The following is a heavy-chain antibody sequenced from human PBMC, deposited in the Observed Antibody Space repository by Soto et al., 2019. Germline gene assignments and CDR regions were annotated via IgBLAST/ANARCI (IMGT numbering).Heavy chain of an antibody. V-gene: IGHV1-3*01. Sequence: ASVKVSCKASGYTFTSYAMHWVRQAPGQRLEWMGWINAGNGNTKYSQKFQGRVTITRDTSASTAYMELSSLRSDDTAVYYCARAIYDSSGYYGMDVWGQGTTVTVSS. D-gene: IGHD3-22*01. CDR3: ARAIYDSSGYYGMDV. J-gene: IGHJ6*02. CDR1: GYTFTSYA. CDR2: INAGNGNT.